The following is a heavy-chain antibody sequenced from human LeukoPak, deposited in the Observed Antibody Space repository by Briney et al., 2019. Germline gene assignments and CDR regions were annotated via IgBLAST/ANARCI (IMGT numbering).Heavy chain of an antibody. J-gene: IGHJ4*02. Sequence: SETLSLTCTVSGDSISSSSYYWGWIRQPLGKGLEWIGNIYYSGSTYYNPSLKSRVTISVDTSKNQFSLKLSSVTAADTAVYYCARGSSASGFDYWGQGTLVTVSS. D-gene: IGHD6-19*01. CDR2: IYYSGST. CDR1: GDSISSSSYY. CDR3: ARGSSASGFDY. V-gene: IGHV4-39*07.